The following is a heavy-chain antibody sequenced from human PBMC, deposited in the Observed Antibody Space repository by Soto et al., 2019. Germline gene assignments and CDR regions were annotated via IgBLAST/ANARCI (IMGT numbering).Heavy chain of an antibody. J-gene: IGHJ6*02. CDR3: ARDGFSSSWPYYYYGMDV. V-gene: IGHV3-33*01. Sequence: QVQLVESGGGVVQPGRSLRLSCAASGFTFSSYGMHWVRQAPGKGLEWVAVIWYDGSNKYYADSVKGRFTISRDNSKNTLYLQMNSLRAEDTAVYYCARDGFSSSWPYYYYGMDVWGQGTTVTVSS. CDR1: GFTFSSYG. CDR2: IWYDGSNK. D-gene: IGHD6-13*01.